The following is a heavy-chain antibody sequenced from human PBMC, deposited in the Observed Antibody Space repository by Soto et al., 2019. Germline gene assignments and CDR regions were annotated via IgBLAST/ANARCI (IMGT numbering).Heavy chain of an antibody. CDR2: ISSSSSYI. Sequence: PGGSLRLSCAASGFTFSSYSMNWVRQAPGKGLEWVSSISSSSSYIYYADSVKGRFTISRDNAKNSLYLQMNSLRAEDTAVYYCARSRDGYPIQGDFFDYWGQGTLVTVSS. CDR3: ARSRDGYPIQGDFFDY. D-gene: IGHD3-3*01. V-gene: IGHV3-21*01. CDR1: GFTFSSYS. J-gene: IGHJ4*02.